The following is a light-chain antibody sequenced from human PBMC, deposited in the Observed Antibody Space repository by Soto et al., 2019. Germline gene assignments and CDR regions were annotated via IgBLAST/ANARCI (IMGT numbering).Light chain of an antibody. CDR1: QSINKW. CDR2: DAS. Sequence: DIPMTQSPSPLSASVGDRVTITCRASQSINKWLAWYHQKPGKAPKLLIYDASSLNSGPPSRFSGRGSGTEFTLTISSVQPDDFAAYYCQPYDSYPWTFGEGTKVRIK. CDR3: QPYDSYPWT. V-gene: IGKV1-5*01. J-gene: IGKJ1*01.